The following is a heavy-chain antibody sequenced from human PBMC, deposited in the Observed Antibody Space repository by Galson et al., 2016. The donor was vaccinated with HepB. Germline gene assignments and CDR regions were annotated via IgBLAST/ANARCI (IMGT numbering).Heavy chain of an antibody. CDR3: SRVRAEGSSSWYYFDY. CDR2: ISSDASAI. Sequence: SLRLSCAASGFTFSTHSMNWIRQAPGKGLEWVSYISSDASAIYYADSVKGRFTIPRDNAKHSLYLQLNSLRVDDTAVYYCSRVRAEGSSSWYYFDYCGQGTLVTVSS. J-gene: IGHJ4*02. V-gene: IGHV3-48*01. D-gene: IGHD6-13*01. CDR1: GFTFSTHS.